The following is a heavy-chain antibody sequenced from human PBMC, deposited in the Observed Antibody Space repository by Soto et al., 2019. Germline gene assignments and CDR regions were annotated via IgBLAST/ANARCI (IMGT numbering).Heavy chain of an antibody. J-gene: IGHJ6*02. Sequence: QVQLVQSGAEVKKPGSSVKVSCKASGGTFSRYSITWVRQAPGHGLEWIGRIIPIFGIPTYAQKFQGRVTITADESTSTGYVELSSLRSDDTAVYYCAREDRDRETGLVPAAIDGMDGWGQGTTVTVSS. CDR2: IIPIFGIP. CDR3: AREDRDRETGLVPAAIDGMDG. V-gene: IGHV1-69*08. CDR1: GGTFSRYS. D-gene: IGHD2-2*01.